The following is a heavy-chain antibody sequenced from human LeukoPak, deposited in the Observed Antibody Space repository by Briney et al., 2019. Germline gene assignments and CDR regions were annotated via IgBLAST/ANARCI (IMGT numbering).Heavy chain of an antibody. V-gene: IGHV3-20*04. J-gene: IGHJ4*02. CDR3: ARADKDGYGFFGFDH. D-gene: IGHD5-18*01. Sequence: GGSLRLSCAASGFAFDDYGMSWVRQAPGKGLEWVSGINWNGGSIGYADSVKGRFTISRDNAKNSLYLQINSLRAEDTALYYCARADKDGYGFFGFDHWGQGTLVTVSS. CDR2: INWNGGSI. CDR1: GFAFDDYG.